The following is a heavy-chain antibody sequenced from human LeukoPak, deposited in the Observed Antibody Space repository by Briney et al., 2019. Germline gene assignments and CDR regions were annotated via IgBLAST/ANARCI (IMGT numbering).Heavy chain of an antibody. CDR1: GFTFGSHA. V-gene: IGHV3-23*01. J-gene: IGHJ4*02. D-gene: IGHD5-18*01. CDR2: IFGSGGSP. CDR3: GKTTVGYSSGQKPAWPVDY. Sequence: GGSLRLFCEASGFTFGSHAMYWVRQAPGKGLEWVAGIFGSGGSPHYADPVKGRFTISRDNSQNTVYLQINSLRGDDSAVYYCGKTTVGYSSGQKPAWPVDYWGQGTLVTVSS.